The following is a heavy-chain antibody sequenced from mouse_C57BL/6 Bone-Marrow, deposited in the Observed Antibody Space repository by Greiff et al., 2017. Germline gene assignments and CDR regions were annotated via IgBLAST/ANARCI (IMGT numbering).Heavy chain of an antibody. CDR3: TTPTVVSRGWYFDV. CDR1: GFNIKDDY. D-gene: IGHD1-1*01. Sequence: VQLQQSGAELVRPGASVTLSCTASGFNIKDDYMHWVKQRPEQGLEWIGWIDPENGDTEYAPKFPGKATITADPSSNTAYMQLSSLTSEDTAVYYCTTPTVVSRGWYFDVWGTGTTGTVSS. CDR2: IDPENGDT. J-gene: IGHJ1*03. V-gene: IGHV14-4*01.